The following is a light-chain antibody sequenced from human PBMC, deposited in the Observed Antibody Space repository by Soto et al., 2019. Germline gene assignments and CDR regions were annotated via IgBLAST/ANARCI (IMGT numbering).Light chain of an antibody. CDR3: QQRSNWPPYT. J-gene: IGKJ2*01. CDR1: QSISSY. V-gene: IGKV3-11*01. Sequence: IVLTQSPATLSLSPGERATLSCRASQSISSYLAWYQQKPGQAPRLLIYNASNRATGIPARFSGGGSGTDFTLTISSLEPEDFAVYYCQQRSNWPPYTFGQGTKLEIK. CDR2: NAS.